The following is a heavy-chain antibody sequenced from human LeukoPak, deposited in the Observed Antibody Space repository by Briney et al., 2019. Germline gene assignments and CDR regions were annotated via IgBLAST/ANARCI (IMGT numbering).Heavy chain of an antibody. Sequence: GASVKVSCKASGGTFSSYAISWVRQAPGQGLEWIGRIIPIFGTANYAQKFQGRVTITTDESTSTAYMELSSLRSEDTAVYYCARERADSSGWFDLFDYWGQGTLVTVSS. CDR3: ARERADSSGWFDLFDY. J-gene: IGHJ4*02. V-gene: IGHV1-69*05. CDR2: IIPIFGTA. CDR1: GGTFSSYA. D-gene: IGHD6-19*01.